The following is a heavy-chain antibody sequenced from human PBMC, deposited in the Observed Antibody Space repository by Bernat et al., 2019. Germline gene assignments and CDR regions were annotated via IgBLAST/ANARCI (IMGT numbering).Heavy chain of an antibody. J-gene: IGHJ3*02. CDR3: ARHERGTGLGSAFDI. Sequence: QLQLQESGPGLVKPSETLSLTCTVSGGSISSSSYYWGWIRQPPGKGLEWIGSIYYSGSTYYNPSLKSRVTISVDTAKNQFSLKLGSVTAADTAVYYWARHERGTGLGSAFDIWGQGTMVTVSS. D-gene: IGHD3-16*01. CDR1: GGSISSSSYY. CDR2: IYYSGST. V-gene: IGHV4-39*01.